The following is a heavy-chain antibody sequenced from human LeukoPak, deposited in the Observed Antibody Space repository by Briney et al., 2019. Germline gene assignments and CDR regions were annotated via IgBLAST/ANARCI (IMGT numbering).Heavy chain of an antibody. J-gene: IGHJ4*02. D-gene: IGHD3-22*01. CDR1: GFSFSDNA. CDR3: AKHLGGNYFDRPFDY. CDR2: ISSGGNT. Sequence: PGGSPRLSCAASGFSFSDNAMTWVRQAPGKGLEWVAVISSGGNTKYADSERGRFSISRDNSKNTLYLQMNSLRAEDTAVYYCAKHLGGNYFDRPFDYWGQGTLVTVSS. V-gene: IGHV3-23*01.